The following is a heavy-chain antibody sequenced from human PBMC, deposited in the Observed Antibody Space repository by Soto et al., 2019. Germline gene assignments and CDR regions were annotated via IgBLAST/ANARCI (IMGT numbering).Heavy chain of an antibody. D-gene: IGHD4-4*01. CDR3: ARHVGSTRNYIHNWFDP. CDR2: IYYSGST. Sequence: SETLSLTCTVSGGSISSSSYYWGWIRQPPGKGLEWIGSIYYSGSTYYNPSLKSRVTISVDTSKNQFSLKLSSVTAADTAVYYCARHVGSTRNYIHNWFDPWGQGTLVTVSS. CDR1: GGSISSSSYY. V-gene: IGHV4-39*01. J-gene: IGHJ5*02.